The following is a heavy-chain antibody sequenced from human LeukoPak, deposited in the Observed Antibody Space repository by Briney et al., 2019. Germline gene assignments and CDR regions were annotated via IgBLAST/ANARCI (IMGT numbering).Heavy chain of an antibody. J-gene: IGHJ5*02. CDR3: ARDSGTTGEVKFDP. V-gene: IGHV4-4*07. D-gene: IGHD3-10*01. CDR2: IYTSGTI. CDR1: GGSISSYY. Sequence: SETLSLTCTVSGGSISSYYWSWIRQPAGTALEWIGRIYTSGTITYNPSLKSRVTTSVDTSKNQFSLKLSSVTAADTAVYYCARDSGTTGEVKFDPWGQGTLVTVSS.